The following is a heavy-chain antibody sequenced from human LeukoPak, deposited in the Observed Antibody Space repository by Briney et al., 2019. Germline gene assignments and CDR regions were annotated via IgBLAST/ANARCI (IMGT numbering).Heavy chain of an antibody. V-gene: IGHV1-3*01. D-gene: IGHD6-13*01. CDR1: GYTFTNYA. J-gene: IGHJ4*02. CDR3: ARGIWSRSKWYYYDH. Sequence: ASVKVSCKASGYTFTNYAINWVRQAPGQRLEWLGWINAGNGDTKYSQKFQGRVTITRDTSASTAYMELSSLRSEDTAVYYRARGIWSRSKWYYYDHWGQGTLVTVSS. CDR2: INAGNGDT.